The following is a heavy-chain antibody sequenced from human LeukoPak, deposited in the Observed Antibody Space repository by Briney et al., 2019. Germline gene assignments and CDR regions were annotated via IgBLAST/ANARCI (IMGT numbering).Heavy chain of an antibody. D-gene: IGHD1-26*01. J-gene: IGHJ6*03. Sequence: GASVKVSCKASGYTFTGYYIHWVRQAPGQGLEWMGWINPNSGGTNYAQRFKGRVTVTRDTSISTAYMELSRLRSDDTAVYYCATYSGSYSVHDYYYYMDVWGKGTTVTVSS. V-gene: IGHV1-2*02. CDR1: GYTFTGYY. CDR3: ATYSGSYSVHDYYYYMDV. CDR2: INPNSGGT.